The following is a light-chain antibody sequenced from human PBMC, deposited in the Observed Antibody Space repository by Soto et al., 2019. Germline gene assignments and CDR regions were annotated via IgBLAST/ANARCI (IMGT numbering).Light chain of an antibody. CDR3: HQYNNFLT. CDR1: QSVSSR. Sequence: EIVMTQSPATLSVSPGERVTLSCRASQSVSSRLAWYHQKPGQSPRILIYGASTRATGIPARFSGSGSGTEFTLTISSLQCQDFRLSSCHQYNNFLTFGQGTKVDIK. CDR2: GAS. J-gene: IGKJ1*01. V-gene: IGKV3-15*01.